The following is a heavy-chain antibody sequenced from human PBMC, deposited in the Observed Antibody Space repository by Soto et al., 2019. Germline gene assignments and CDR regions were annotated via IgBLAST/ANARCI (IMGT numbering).Heavy chain of an antibody. CDR1: GFTFSSYA. D-gene: IGHD3-3*01. CDR2: ISGSGGST. J-gene: IGHJ4*02. CDR3: AKDFGVVVGSYYFDY. V-gene: IGHV3-23*01. Sequence: PGGSLRLSCAASGFTFSSYAMSWVRQAPGKGLEWVSVISGSGGSTYYAGSVKGRFTISRDNSKNTLYLQMNSLRAEDTAVYYCAKDFGVVVGSYYFDYWGQGTLVTVSS.